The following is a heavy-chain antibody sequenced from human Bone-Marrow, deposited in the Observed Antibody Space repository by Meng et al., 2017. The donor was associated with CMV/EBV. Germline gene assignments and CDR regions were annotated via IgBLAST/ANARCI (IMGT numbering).Heavy chain of an antibody. Sequence: GESLKISCTASGFTFGDYAMSWVRQAPGKGLEWVGFIRSKAYGGTTEYAASVKGRFTISRDDSKSIAYLQMNSLKTEDTAVYYCTRDSLGLGMYYFDYWGQGTLVTVS. D-gene: IGHD2-2*03. V-gene: IGHV3-49*04. CDR3: TRDSLGLGMYYFDY. CDR1: GFTFGDYA. J-gene: IGHJ4*02. CDR2: IRSKAYGGTT.